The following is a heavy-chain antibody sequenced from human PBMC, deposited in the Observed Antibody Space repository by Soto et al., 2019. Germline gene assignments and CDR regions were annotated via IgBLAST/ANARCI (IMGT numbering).Heavy chain of an antibody. Sequence: ASVKVSCKASGYTFTSYAMHWVRQAPGQRLEWMGWVNAGNGNTKYSQKFQGRVTITRDTSASTAYMELSSLRSEDTAVYYCARGPGGPDGPGDYWGQGTLVTVSS. J-gene: IGHJ4*02. D-gene: IGHD2-15*01. CDR1: GYTFTSYA. CDR3: ARGPGGPDGPGDY. CDR2: VNAGNGNT. V-gene: IGHV1-3*01.